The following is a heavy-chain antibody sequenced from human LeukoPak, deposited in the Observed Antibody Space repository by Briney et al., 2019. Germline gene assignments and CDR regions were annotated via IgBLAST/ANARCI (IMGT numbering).Heavy chain of an antibody. V-gene: IGHV3-21*01. D-gene: IGHD2-21*01. Sequence: GGSLRLSCAASGFTFSSYSMNWVRQAPGKGLEWGSSISSSSSYIYYADSVKGRFTISRDNAKNSLYLQMNSLRAEDTAVYYCARGGPYCGGDCSTLNYMDVWGKGTTVTVSS. CDR3: ARGGPYCGGDCSTLNYMDV. J-gene: IGHJ6*03. CDR1: GFTFSSYS. CDR2: ISSSSSYI.